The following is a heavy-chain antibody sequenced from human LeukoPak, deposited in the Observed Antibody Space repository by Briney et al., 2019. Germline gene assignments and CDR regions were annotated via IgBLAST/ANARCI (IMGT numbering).Heavy chain of an antibody. J-gene: IGHJ5*02. CDR1: GFTFSSYA. D-gene: IGHD3-3*01. V-gene: IGHV3-48*04. Sequence: PGGSLRLSCAASGFTFSSYAMHWVRQAPGKGLEWVSYISSSGSTIYYADSVKGRFTISRDNAKNSLYLQMNSLRAEDTAVYYYARDERFTIFGGGWFDPWGQGTLVTVSS. CDR2: ISSSGSTI. CDR3: ARDERFTIFGGGWFDP.